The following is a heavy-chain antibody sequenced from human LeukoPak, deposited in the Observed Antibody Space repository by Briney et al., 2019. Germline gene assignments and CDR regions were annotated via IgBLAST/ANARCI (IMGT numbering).Heavy chain of an antibody. Sequence: PGGSLRLSCTASGFTFGDYAMSWVRQAPGKGLQWVSYISSGGTSIYYADSVKGRFTISRDNAKNSLYLQMTSLRDEDTAVYYCARGPLGWSDYWGQGTLVTVSS. J-gene: IGHJ4*02. CDR1: GFTFGDYA. CDR3: ARGPLGWSDY. CDR2: ISSGGTSI. D-gene: IGHD1-26*01. V-gene: IGHV3-48*02.